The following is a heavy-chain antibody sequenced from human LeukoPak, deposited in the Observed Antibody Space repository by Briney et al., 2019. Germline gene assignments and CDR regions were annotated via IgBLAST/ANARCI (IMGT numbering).Heavy chain of an antibody. CDR1: GFTFSSYG. Sequence: PGRSLRLSCAASGFTFSSYGMHWVRQAPGKGLEWVAVIWYDGSNKYYADSVKGRFTISRDNSKNTLYLQMNSLRAEDTAVYYCARGFQYDSSGYYVYYFDYWGQGTLVTVSS. V-gene: IGHV3-33*01. CDR3: ARGFQYDSSGYYVYYFDY. CDR2: IWYDGSNK. J-gene: IGHJ4*02. D-gene: IGHD3-22*01.